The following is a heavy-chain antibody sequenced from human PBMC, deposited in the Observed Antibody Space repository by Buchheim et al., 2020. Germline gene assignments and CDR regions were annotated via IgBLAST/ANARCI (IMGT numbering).Heavy chain of an antibody. CDR3: ARGPYDYVWGSYPPDY. V-gene: IGHV4-34*01. CDR1: GGSFSGYY. D-gene: IGHD3-16*01. J-gene: IGHJ4*02. CDR2: INHSGST. Sequence: QVQLQQWGAGLLKPSETLSLTCAVYGGSFSGYYWSWIRQPPGKGLEWIGEINHSGSTNYNPSLKSRVTISVDTSKNQFSPKLSSVTAADTAVYYCARGPYDYVWGSYPPDYWGQGTL.